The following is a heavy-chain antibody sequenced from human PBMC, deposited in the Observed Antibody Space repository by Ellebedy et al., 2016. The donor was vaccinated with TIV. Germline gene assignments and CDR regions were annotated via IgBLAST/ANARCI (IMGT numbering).Heavy chain of an antibody. CDR1: GFTFSSYS. D-gene: IGHD3-22*01. V-gene: IGHV3-48*04. CDR3: ARDAITMIVVYSGAFDI. CDR2: ISSSSSTI. J-gene: IGHJ3*02. Sequence: GESLKISCAASGFTFSSYSMNLVRQAPGKGLEWVSYISSSSSTIYYADSVKGRFTISRDNAKNSLYLQMNSLRAEDTAVDYCARDAITMIVVYSGAFDIWGQGTMVTVSS.